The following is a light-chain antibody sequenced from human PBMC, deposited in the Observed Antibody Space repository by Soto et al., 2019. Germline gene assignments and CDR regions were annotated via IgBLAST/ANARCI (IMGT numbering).Light chain of an antibody. CDR3: CSYAGSSTFV. Sequence: QSALTQPASVSGSPGQSITISCTGTSSDIGVYNYVSWYQQHPGKAPKLVICEVSNRPSGVSSRFSGSKSGNTASLTISGLQAEDEADYYCCSYAGSSTFVFGTGTKVTVL. J-gene: IGLJ1*01. CDR2: EVS. V-gene: IGLV2-23*02. CDR1: SSDIGVYNY.